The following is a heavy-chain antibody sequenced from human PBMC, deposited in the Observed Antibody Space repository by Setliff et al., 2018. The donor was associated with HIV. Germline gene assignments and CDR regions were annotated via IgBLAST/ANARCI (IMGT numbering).Heavy chain of an antibody. CDR2: INPSGGSA. J-gene: IGHJ1*01. Sequence: GASVKVSCKASGYTFTRNQIHWVRQAPGQGLEWMGIINPSGGSAAYAEKFRGRVTMTRDTSTSTVYMELSSLRSEDTAVYYCARDPAPSSSASYFQHWGQGTPVTVSS. CDR3: ARDPAPSSSASYFQH. V-gene: IGHV1-46*01. D-gene: IGHD6-6*01. CDR1: GYTFTRNQ.